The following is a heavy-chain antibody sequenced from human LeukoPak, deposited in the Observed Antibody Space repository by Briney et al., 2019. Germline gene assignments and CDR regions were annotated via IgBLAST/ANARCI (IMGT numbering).Heavy chain of an antibody. Sequence: PGRSLRLSRAASGFTFSSYAMHWVRQAPGKGLEWVAVISYDGSNKYYADSVKGRFTISRDNSKNTLYLQMNSLCAEDTAVYYCARSLGTGIVGAIRYYGMDVWGQGTTVTVSS. CDR2: ISYDGSNK. J-gene: IGHJ6*02. CDR3: ARSLGTGIVGAIRYYGMDV. D-gene: IGHD1-26*01. CDR1: GFTFSSYA. V-gene: IGHV3-30-3*01.